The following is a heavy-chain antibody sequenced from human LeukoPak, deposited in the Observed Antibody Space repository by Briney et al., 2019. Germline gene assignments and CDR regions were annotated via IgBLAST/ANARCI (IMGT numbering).Heavy chain of an antibody. CDR3: AREVSEGFDF. J-gene: IGHJ4*02. D-gene: IGHD3-22*01. V-gene: IGHV3-21*01. Sequence: GGSLRLTCTASGFTFSGYSMNRIRQAPGKGLEWVSSFGTRSTSIYHAGSVKGRFAISRDNAKNSLYLQMNSLRAEDTALYYCAREVSEGFDFWGQGTLVTVSS. CDR2: FGTRSTSI. CDR1: GFTFSGYS.